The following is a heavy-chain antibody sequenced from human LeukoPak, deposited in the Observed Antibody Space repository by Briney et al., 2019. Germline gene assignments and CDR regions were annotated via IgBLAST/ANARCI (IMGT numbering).Heavy chain of an antibody. CDR1: GFTFINAW. V-gene: IGHV3-49*04. CDR2: IASETYGGTA. CDR3: TRDQTPYY. Sequence: SLRLSCTASGFTFINAWMNWVRQAPGKGLEWVGFIASETYGGTAEYAASVKGRFTISRDDSKSIAYLQMNSLKTEDTAVYYCTRDQTPYYWGQGTLVTVSS. J-gene: IGHJ4*02.